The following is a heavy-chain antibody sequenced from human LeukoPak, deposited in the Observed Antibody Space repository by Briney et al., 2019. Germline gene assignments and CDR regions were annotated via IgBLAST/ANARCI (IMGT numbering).Heavy chain of an antibody. D-gene: IGHD4-17*01. J-gene: IGHJ6*02. CDR3: ARGGDYGDLYYYYGMDV. CDR2: IYYSGST. CDR1: GGSISSYY. V-gene: IGHV4-59*08. Sequence: PSETLSLTCTVPGGSISSYYWSWIRQPPGKGLEWIGYIYYSGSTNYNPSLKSRVTISVDTSKNRFSLKLSSVTAADTAVYYCARGGDYGDLYYYYGMDVWGQGTTVTVSS.